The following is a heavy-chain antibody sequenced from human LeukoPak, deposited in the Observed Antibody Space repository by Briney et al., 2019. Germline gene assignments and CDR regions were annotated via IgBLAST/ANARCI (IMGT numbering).Heavy chain of an antibody. CDR1: GFTFSSYW. J-gene: IGHJ4*02. Sequence: QPGGSLRLSCATSGFTFSSYWMHWVRQAPGKGLVWVSCINSDGSTTNYADSVKGRFTISRDSAKNTLYLQMDSLRAEDTAVYYCARGRYCSGGSCYVYWGQGTLVTVSS. CDR2: INSDGSTT. CDR3: ARGRYCSGGSCYVY. V-gene: IGHV3-74*01. D-gene: IGHD2-15*01.